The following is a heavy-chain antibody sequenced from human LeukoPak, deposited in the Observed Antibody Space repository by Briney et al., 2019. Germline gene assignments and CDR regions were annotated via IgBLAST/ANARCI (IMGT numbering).Heavy chain of an antibody. CDR3: MRQKIPRVYYDNSGYVMPYCDY. D-gene: IGHD3-22*01. CDR1: GFSFTNYR. Sequence: GESLKISCKGSGFSFTNYRIAWARQLPGKGLEWMGIIYPGDSDTRFSPSFQGQVTISADKSISTTYLQWSSLKASDTAMYFCMRQKIPRVYYDNSGYVMPYCDYCGQGTLVSVSS. J-gene: IGHJ4*02. V-gene: IGHV5-51*01. CDR2: IYPGDSDT.